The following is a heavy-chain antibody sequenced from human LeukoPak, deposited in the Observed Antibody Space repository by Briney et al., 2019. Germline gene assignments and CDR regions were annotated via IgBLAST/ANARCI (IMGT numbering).Heavy chain of an antibody. Sequence: GGSLRLSRTDSLFTFKNHAMSWVRPAPGKGREWGSGISERGGASFNADSVKGRFTVSRDNSKDTVSLQMNSLRAEDTGVYFCATPSANWGGPSQYFTMDVWGRGTTVTVSS. V-gene: IGHV3-23*01. D-gene: IGHD2/OR15-2a*01. J-gene: IGHJ6*02. CDR3: ATPSANWGGPSQYFTMDV. CDR2: ISERGGAS. CDR1: LFTFKNHA.